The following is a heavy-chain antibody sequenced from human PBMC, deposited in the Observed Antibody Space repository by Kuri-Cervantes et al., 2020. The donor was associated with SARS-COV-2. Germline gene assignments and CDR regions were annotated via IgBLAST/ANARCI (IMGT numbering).Heavy chain of an antibody. CDR3: ARDGGGYMDV. CDR1: GFTFSSYA. CDR2: ISYDGGNK. V-gene: IGHV3-30*04. D-gene: IGHD3-16*01. Sequence: GGSLRLSCAASGFTFSSYAMHWVRQAPGKGLEWVAVISYDGGNKYYADSVKGRFTISRDNSKNTLYLQMNSLRAEDTAVYYCARDGGGYMDVWGKGTTVTVSS. J-gene: IGHJ6*03.